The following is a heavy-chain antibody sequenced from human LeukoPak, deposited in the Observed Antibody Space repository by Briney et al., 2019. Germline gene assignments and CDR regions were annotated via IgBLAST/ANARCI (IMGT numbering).Heavy chain of an antibody. CDR3: ARSPGIAVATDY. V-gene: IGHV5-51*01. J-gene: IGHJ4*02. D-gene: IGHD6-19*01. CDR1: GYSFCSYW. CDR2: IYPGDSDT. Sequence: GESLKISCKGSGYSFCSYWIAWVRQMPGKGLEWMGIIYPGDSDTRYSPSYQGQVTISADKSTSTAYLQWSSLKASDTAMYYCARSPGIAVATDYWGQGTLVTVSS.